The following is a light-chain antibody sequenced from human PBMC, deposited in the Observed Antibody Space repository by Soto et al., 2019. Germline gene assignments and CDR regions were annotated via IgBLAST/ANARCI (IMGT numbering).Light chain of an antibody. CDR2: DAS. CDR1: QDISDV. J-gene: IGKJ5*01. Sequence: PSALSASVGDTVTITCQASQDISDVLNWYQQQPGKAPKVLIYDASKLQTGVPSRFSGRGSGKDFTFTISSLQPDDSGTYYCQQFYDLPITFGQGTRLEIK. V-gene: IGKV1-33*01. CDR3: QQFYDLPIT.